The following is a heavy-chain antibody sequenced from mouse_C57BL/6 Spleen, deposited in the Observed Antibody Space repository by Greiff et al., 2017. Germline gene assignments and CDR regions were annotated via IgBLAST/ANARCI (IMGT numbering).Heavy chain of an antibody. D-gene: IGHD3-1*01. CDR2: IDPSDSYT. CDR1: GYTFTSYW. V-gene: IGHV1-50*01. Sequence: QVQLQQPGAELVKPGASVKLSCKASGYTFTSYWMQWVKQRPGQGLEWIGEIDPSDSYTNYNQKFKGKATLTLDTSSSTAYMQLSSLTSEDSAVYYCARSGLEYYFDYWGQGTTLTVSS. J-gene: IGHJ2*01. CDR3: ARSGLEYYFDY.